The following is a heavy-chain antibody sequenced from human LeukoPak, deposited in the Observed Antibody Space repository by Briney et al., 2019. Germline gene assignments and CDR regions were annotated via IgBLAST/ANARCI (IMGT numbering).Heavy chain of an antibody. J-gene: IGHJ4*02. CDR3: AKDRLRYYYGSSGIPGFDY. Sequence: PGGSLRLSCAASGFTFSSYGMHWVRQAPGKGLEWVAFIRYDGSNKYYADSVKGRFTISRDNSKNTLYLQMNSLRAEDTAVYYCAKDRLRYYYGSSGIPGFDYWGQGTLVTVSS. V-gene: IGHV3-30*02. CDR1: GFTFSSYG. D-gene: IGHD3-22*01. CDR2: IRYDGSNK.